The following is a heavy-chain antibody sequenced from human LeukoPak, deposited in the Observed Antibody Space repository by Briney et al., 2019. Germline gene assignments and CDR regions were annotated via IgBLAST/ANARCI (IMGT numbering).Heavy chain of an antibody. V-gene: IGHV3-48*03. CDR1: GFTFSSYE. J-gene: IGHJ3*02. D-gene: IGHD1-26*01. Sequence: PGGSLRLSCAASGFTFSSYEMTWVRQAPGKGLEWVSNISSSNTTIHYADSVKGRFTISRDNARNSLYLQMNSLRAEDTAVYYCARDRPRGGSNDAFDIWGQGTMVTVSS. CDR2: ISSSNTTI. CDR3: ARDRPRGGSNDAFDI.